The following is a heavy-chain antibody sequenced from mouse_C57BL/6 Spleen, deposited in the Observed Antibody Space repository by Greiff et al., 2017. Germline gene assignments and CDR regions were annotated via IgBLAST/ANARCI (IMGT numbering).Heavy chain of an antibody. CDR3: ARDGYGAMDY. V-gene: IGHV1-18*01. D-gene: IGHD2-3*01. J-gene: IGHJ4*01. CDR1: GYTFTDYN. CDR2: INPNNGGT. Sequence: EVKLVESGPELVKPGASVKIPCKASGYTFTDYNMDWVKQSHGNSLEWIGDINPNNGGTIYNQKFKGKATLTVDKSSSTAYMELRSLTSEDTAVYYCARDGYGAMDYWGQGTSVTVSS.